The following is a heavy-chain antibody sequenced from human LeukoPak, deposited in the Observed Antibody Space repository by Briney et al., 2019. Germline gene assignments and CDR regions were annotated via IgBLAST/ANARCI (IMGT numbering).Heavy chain of an antibody. CDR1: GSTFSSYY. J-gene: IGHJ4*02. D-gene: IGHD3-9*01. V-gene: IGHV1-46*01. CDR3: ARGKQNPHEYYDILTGYDYFDY. CDR2: INPSGAYT. Sequence: ASVKVSCKASGSTFSSYYMHWVRQAPGQGLEWMGMINPSGAYTNYAQKFQGRVTMTTDTSTSTAYMELRSLRSDDTAVYYCARGKQNPHEYYDILTGYDYFDYWGQGTLVTVSS.